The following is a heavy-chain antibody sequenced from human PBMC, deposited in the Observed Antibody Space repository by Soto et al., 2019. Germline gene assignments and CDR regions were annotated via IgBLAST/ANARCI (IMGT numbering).Heavy chain of an antibody. CDR2: SL. CDR3: TLRQDTSRGPIY. D-gene: IGHD2-2*01. Sequence: QITLKESGPTLVKPTQTITLTCTVSGFSLSTGGRSVGWIRQPPGKAPEWLALSLQYSPSLQSRLTFTKDTSKNQVFLTMTNMDPVDTATYYCTLRQDTSRGPIYWGQGILVTVSS. V-gene: IGHV2-5*01. CDR1: GFSLSTGGRS. J-gene: IGHJ4*02.